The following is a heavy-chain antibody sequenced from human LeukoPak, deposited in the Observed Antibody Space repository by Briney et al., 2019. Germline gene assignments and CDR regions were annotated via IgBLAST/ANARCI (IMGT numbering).Heavy chain of an antibody. CDR3: AKDYEYNSNTWYFH. J-gene: IGHJ4*02. D-gene: IGHD6-13*01. CDR2: IIENGGET. CDR1: GFTFSSYA. Sequence: GGSLRLSCAASGFTFSSYAMSWVRQAPGKGLEWVSGIIENGGETYYADSVRGRFTISRDNSKNTLYLQMNSLRAEDTAVYYCAKDYEYNSNTWYFHWGRGTLVTVSS. V-gene: IGHV3-23*01.